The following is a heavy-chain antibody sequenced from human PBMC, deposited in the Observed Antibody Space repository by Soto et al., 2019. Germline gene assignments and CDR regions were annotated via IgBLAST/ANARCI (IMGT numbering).Heavy chain of an antibody. D-gene: IGHD3-22*01. V-gene: IGHV3-15*01. Sequence: GGSLRLSCAASGFTFSNAWMSWVRQAPGKGLEWVGRIKSKTDGGTTDYAAPVKGRFTISRDDSKNTLYLQMNSLKTEDTAVYYCTTDQLGSGGITMIVVVNAFDIWGQGTMVTVSS. J-gene: IGHJ3*02. CDR3: TTDQLGSGGITMIVVVNAFDI. CDR1: GFTFSNAW. CDR2: IKSKTDGGTT.